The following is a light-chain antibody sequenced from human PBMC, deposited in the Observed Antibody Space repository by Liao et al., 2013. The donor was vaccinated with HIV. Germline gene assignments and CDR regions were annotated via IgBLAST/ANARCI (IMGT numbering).Light chain of an antibody. CDR3: QAWDSSTVV. CDR1: KLGDKY. V-gene: IGLV3-1*01. Sequence: SYELTQPPSVSVSPGQTASITCSGDKLGDKYASWYQQKPGQSPVLVISQDSKRPSGIPERFSGSNSGNTATLTISGTQGMDEADYYCQAWDSSTVVFGGGTKLTVL. J-gene: IGLJ3*02. CDR2: QDS.